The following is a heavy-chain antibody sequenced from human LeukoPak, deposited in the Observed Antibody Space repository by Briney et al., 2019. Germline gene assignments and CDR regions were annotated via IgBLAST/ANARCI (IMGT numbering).Heavy chain of an antibody. V-gene: IGHV1-18*01. J-gene: IGHJ4*02. D-gene: IGHD2-15*01. CDR3: ARDPGYCSGGSCYAGFDY. Sequence: ASVKVSCKASGYTFTSYGISWVRQPPGQGLEWMGWISAYNGNTNYAQKLQGRVTMTTDTSTSTAYMELRSLRSDDTAVYYCARDPGYCSGGSCYAGFDYWGQGTLVTVSS. CDR1: GYTFTSYG. CDR2: ISAYNGNT.